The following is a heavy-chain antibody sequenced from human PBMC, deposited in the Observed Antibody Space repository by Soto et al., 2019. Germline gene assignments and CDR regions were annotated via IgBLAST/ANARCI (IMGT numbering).Heavy chain of an antibody. CDR2: ISSSSSTI. D-gene: IGHD3-16*01. CDR1: GFTFSSYS. Sequence: EVQLVESGGGLVQPGGSLRLSCAASGFTFSSYSMNWVRQAPGKGLEWVSYISSSSSTIYYADSVKGRFTISRDNAKNSLYLQMNSLRAADTAVYYCARQADDYIWGKADAFDLWGQGTMVTVSS. CDR3: ARQADDYIWGKADAFDL. J-gene: IGHJ3*01. V-gene: IGHV3-48*01.